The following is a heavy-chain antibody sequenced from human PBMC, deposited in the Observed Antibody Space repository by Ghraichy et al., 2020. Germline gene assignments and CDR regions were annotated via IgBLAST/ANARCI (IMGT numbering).Heavy chain of an antibody. Sequence: GGSLRLSCAASGFTFSSYGMHWVRQAPGKGLEWVAVISYDGSNKYYADSVKGRFTISRDNSKNTLYLQMNSLRAEDTAVYYCAKDLPGFGYFDYWGQGTLVTVSS. CDR2: ISYDGSNK. D-gene: IGHD3-10*01. CDR1: GFTFSSYG. J-gene: IGHJ4*02. CDR3: AKDLPGFGYFDY. V-gene: IGHV3-30*18.